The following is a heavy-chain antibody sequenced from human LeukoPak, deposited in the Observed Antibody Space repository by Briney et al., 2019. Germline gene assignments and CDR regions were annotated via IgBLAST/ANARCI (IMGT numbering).Heavy chain of an antibody. Sequence: GGSLRLSCAASGFTFSTYVMSWVRQAPGKGLEYVSAISSNGGSTYYADSVKGRFTISRDNSKNTLYLQMSSLRAEDTAVYYCVKDLESSFAMVRGVLDYWGQGTLVTVSS. CDR2: ISSNGGST. CDR3: VKDLESSFAMVRGVLDY. J-gene: IGHJ4*02. V-gene: IGHV3-64D*09. D-gene: IGHD3-10*01. CDR1: GFTFSTYV.